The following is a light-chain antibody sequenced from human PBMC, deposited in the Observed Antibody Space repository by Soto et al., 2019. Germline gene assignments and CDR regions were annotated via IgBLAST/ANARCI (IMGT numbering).Light chain of an antibody. J-gene: IGKJ1*01. CDR2: GAS. CDR3: QQYNIWPRT. CDR1: QSVSSK. V-gene: IGKV3-15*01. Sequence: TQSPGTLSVSPGERATLSCRASQSVSSKLAWYQQKPGQAPRLLIHGASTRATGVPARFSGSGSGTQFTLTISGLQSDDLAVYFCQQYNIWPRTFGQGTKVDIK.